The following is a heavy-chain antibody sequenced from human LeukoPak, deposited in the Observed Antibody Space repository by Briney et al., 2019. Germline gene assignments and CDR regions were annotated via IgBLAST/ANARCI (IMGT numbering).Heavy chain of an antibody. J-gene: IGHJ4*02. D-gene: IGHD3-16*01. Sequence: PSETLSLTCTVSGGSVSSFYWTWIRQPPGKGLEWIGYTHHTKTTNYKSPLKSRVTISVDASKNQFSLNLTSVTAADTAVYYCARLAGGVTKFDYWGQGTLVTVSS. CDR1: GGSVSSFY. V-gene: IGHV4-59*02. CDR3: ARLAGGVTKFDY. CDR2: THHTKTT.